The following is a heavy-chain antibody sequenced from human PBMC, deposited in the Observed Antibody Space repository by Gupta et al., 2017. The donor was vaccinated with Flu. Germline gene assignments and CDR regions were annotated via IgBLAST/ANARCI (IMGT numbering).Heavy chain of an antibody. CDR1: GFTFSSYA. CDR3: AKRDYDFWSGYHTGRYYYYGMDV. CDR2: ISGSGGST. V-gene: IGHV3-23*01. J-gene: IGHJ6*02. D-gene: IGHD3-3*01. Sequence: EVQLLESGGGLVQPGGSLRLSCAASGFTFSSYAMSWVRQAPGKGLEWVSAISGSGGSTYYADSVKGRFTISIDNSKNTLYLQMNSWIAEDTAVYYCAKRDYDFWSGYHTGRYYYYGMDVWCQGTTVTVSS.